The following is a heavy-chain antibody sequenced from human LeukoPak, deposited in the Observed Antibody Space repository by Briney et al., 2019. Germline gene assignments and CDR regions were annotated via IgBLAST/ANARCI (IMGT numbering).Heavy chain of an antibody. CDR2: MNPNSGNT. CDR1: GYTFTSYD. CDR3: ARRMKLAAKGDAFDI. J-gene: IGHJ3*02. V-gene: IGHV1-8*03. D-gene: IGHD2-15*01. Sequence: ASVKVSCKASGYTFTSYDINWVRQATGQGLEWMGWMNPNSGNTGYAQKFQGRVTITRNTSISTAYMELSSLRSEDTAVYYCARRMKLAAKGDAFDIWGQGTMVTVSS.